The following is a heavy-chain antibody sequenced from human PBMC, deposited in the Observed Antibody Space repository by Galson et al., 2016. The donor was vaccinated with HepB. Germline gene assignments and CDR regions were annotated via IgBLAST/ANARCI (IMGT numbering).Heavy chain of an antibody. V-gene: IGHV1-3*04. CDR2: INTGSDHT. J-gene: IGHJ4*02. CDR3: ASWRGTKGDWSGPLDY. D-gene: IGHD3-9*01. CDR1: GYIFTTYP. Sequence: SVKVSCKASGYIFTTYPMHWVRQAPGQRLEWMGWINTGSDHTEYSQKFQGRVTITTDTSASTAYMELSSLRSEDTALYYCASWRGTKGDWSGPLDYWGQGSLVTVSS.